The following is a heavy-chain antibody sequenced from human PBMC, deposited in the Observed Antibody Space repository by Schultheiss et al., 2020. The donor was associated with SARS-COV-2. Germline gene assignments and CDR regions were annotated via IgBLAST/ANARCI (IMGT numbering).Heavy chain of an antibody. D-gene: IGHD3-3*01. V-gene: IGHV3-9*01. CDR3: AREEYYDFWSGYPHYYYYYGMDV. CDR1: GFTFDDYA. Sequence: GGSLRLSCAASGFTFDDYAMHWVRQAPGKGLEWVSGISWNSGSIGYVDSVKGRFTISRDNAKNSLYLQMNSLRAEDTAVYYCAREEYYDFWSGYPHYYYYYGMDVWGQGTTVTVSS. J-gene: IGHJ6*02. CDR2: ISWNSGSI.